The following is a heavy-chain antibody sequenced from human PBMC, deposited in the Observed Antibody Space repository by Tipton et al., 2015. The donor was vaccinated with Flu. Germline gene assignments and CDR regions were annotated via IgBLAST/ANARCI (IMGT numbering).Heavy chain of an antibody. V-gene: IGHV1-8*01. Sequence: QLVQSGAEVKKPGASVRVSCKASGYTFTSYDINWVRQATGRGLEWMGWMNPNSGNTGYAQKFQGRVTMTRNTSISTAYMELSSLRSEDPAVYYCARQAARSSGYAPDYWGQGTLVTVSS. J-gene: IGHJ4*02. CDR3: ARQAARSSGYAPDY. D-gene: IGHD5-12*01. CDR2: MNPNSGNT. CDR1: GYTFTSYD.